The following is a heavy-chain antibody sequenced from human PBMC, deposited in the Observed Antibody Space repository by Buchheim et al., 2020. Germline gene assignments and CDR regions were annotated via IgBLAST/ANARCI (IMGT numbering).Heavy chain of an antibody. CDR1: GEPFSSYA. CDR3: AKAANSTSAHYFDY. CDR2: IIPLLGTA. V-gene: IGHV1-69*12. J-gene: IGHJ4*02. Sequence: QVQLVQSGAEVKKPGSSVKVSCKASGEPFSSYAISWVRQAPGQGLEWMGGIIPLLGTASYAQKFRGRVAITADESTSTAYMEISSLRSEDTALYYCAKAANSTSAHYFDYWGQGT. D-gene: IGHD2-2*01.